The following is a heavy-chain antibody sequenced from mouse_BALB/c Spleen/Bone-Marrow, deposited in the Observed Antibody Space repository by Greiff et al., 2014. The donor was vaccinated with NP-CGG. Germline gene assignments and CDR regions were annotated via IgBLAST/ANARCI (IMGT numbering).Heavy chain of an antibody. CDR2: ISSGGSYT. Sequence: DVQLVESGGGLVKPGGSLKLSCAASGFTFSSYAMSWVRQSPEKRLEWVAEISSGGSYTYYPDTVTGRFTISRDNAKNILYLEMSSLRSDDTAMYYCVRAYGSSYAMDYWGQGTSVTVSS. D-gene: IGHD1-1*01. J-gene: IGHJ4*01. CDR3: VRAYGSSYAMDY. CDR1: GFTFSSYA. V-gene: IGHV5-9-4*01.